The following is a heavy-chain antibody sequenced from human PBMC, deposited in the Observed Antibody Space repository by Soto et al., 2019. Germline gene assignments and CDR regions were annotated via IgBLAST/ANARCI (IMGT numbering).Heavy chain of an antibody. D-gene: IGHD6-13*01. Sequence: PSETLSLTCTVSGGSISSNYWTWIRQPPGKGLEWIRYVYNSGSTNYNPSLKSRVTISEDTSKSQFSLKVSSMTAADTAVYYCARYRREAVAGYTLDNWGQGILVTVSS. CDR2: VYNSGST. CDR1: GGSISSNY. V-gene: IGHV4-59*01. J-gene: IGHJ4*02. CDR3: ARYRREAVAGYTLDN.